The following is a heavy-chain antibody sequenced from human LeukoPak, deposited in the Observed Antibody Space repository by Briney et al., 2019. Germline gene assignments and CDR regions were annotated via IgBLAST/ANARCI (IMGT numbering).Heavy chain of an antibody. J-gene: IGHJ4*02. D-gene: IGHD3-16*01. V-gene: IGHV1-18*01. Sequence: GASVKVSCKPSGYSFRRNGISWVRQAPGQGLEWMAWISANSGNTNYAQNFQGRVTLTTDTSTSTAYMELRSLRSDDTAVYYCARDVNYAFDYWGQGTLVTVSS. CDR3: ARDVNYAFDY. CDR2: ISANSGNT. CDR1: GYSFRRNG.